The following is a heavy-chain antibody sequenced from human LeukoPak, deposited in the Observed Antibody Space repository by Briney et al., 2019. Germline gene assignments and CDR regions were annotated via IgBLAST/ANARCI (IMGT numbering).Heavy chain of an antibody. CDR3: ARGGAGGTAMGTDY. D-gene: IGHD5-18*01. V-gene: IGHV4-30-4*01. J-gene: IGHJ4*02. CDR2: IYYSGST. CDR1: GGSISSGDYY. Sequence: PSQTLSLTCTVSGGSISSGDYYWSWIRQPPGKGLEWIGCIYYSGSTYYNPSLKSRVTISVDTSKNQFSLKLSSVTAADTAVYYCARGGAGGTAMGTDYWGQGTLVTVSS.